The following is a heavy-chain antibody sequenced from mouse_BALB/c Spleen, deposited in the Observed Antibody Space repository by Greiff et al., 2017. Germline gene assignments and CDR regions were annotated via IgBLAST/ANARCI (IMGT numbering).Heavy chain of an antibody. CDR1: GFTFSDYY. Sequence: EVKLMESGGGLVKPGGSLKLSCAASGFTFSDYYMYWVRQTPEKRLEWVATISDGGSYTYYPDSVKGRFTISRDNAKNNLYLQMSSLKSEDTAMYYCARGGGLNPHYWGQGTTLTVSS. CDR3: ARGGGLNPHY. J-gene: IGHJ2*01. D-gene: IGHD2-2*01. V-gene: IGHV5-4*02. CDR2: ISDGGSYT.